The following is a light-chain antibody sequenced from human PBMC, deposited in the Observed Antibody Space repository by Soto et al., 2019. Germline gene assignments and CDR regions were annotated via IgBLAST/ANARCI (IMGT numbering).Light chain of an antibody. CDR1: SSDVGGYNY. CDR2: EVS. CDR3: SSYTSSSTYV. V-gene: IGLV2-14*01. Sequence: SVLTQPASVSGSLAQSITISCTRTSSDVGGYNYVSWYQQHPGKAPKLMIYEVSNRPSGVSNRFSGSKSGNTASLTISGLQAEDEADYYCSSYTSSSTYVFGTGTKVTVL. J-gene: IGLJ1*01.